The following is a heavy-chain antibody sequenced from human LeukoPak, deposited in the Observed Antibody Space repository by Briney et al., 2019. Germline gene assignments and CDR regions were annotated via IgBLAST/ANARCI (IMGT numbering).Heavy chain of an antibody. CDR1: GYTFTSYG. Sequence: ASXKVSCKASGYTFTSYGISWVRQAPGQGLEWMGWISAYNGNTNYAQKLQGRVTMTTDTYTSTVYMEVRSLRSDDTAVYYCARGGDGYNYDAFDIWGQGTMVTVSS. J-gene: IGHJ3*02. V-gene: IGHV1-18*01. CDR2: ISAYNGNT. D-gene: IGHD5-24*01. CDR3: ARGGDGYNYDAFDI.